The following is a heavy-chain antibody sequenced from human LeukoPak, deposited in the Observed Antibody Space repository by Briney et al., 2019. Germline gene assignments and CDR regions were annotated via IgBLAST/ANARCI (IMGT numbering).Heavy chain of an antibody. CDR2: VDPEDGET. Sequence: ATVKISCKVSGYTFTDYYMHWVQQAPGKGLEWTGLVDPEDGETIYAEKFQGRVTITADTSTDTAYMELSSLRSEDTAVYYCATVSIAAAGTDFVYWGQGTLVTVSS. D-gene: IGHD6-13*01. CDR1: GYTFTDYY. J-gene: IGHJ4*02. CDR3: ATVSIAAAGTDFVY. V-gene: IGHV1-69-2*01.